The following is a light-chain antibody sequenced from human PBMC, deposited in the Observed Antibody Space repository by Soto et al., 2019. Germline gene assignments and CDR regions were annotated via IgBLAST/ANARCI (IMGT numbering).Light chain of an antibody. V-gene: IGKV3-20*01. CDR3: HQYGTSPYT. Sequence: EIVLTQSPGTLSLSPGERATLSCRASQSVRGSSLAWYQQNPGQAPRLLIYGASRRATGVPDRFTGSGSGTDFTLTISRPEPEDFAVYYCHQYGTSPYTFGQGTKLEIK. CDR2: GAS. J-gene: IGKJ2*01. CDR1: QSVRGSS.